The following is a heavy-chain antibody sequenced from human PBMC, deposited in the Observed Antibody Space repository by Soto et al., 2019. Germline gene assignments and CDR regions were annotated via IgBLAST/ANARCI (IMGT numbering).Heavy chain of an antibody. V-gene: IGHV1-18*04. CDR1: GYTFSSSA. Sequence: QVRLVPSGHEVKQPEASVKVSCKASGYTFSSSAISWARRAPGQGPEWMGWISSSGVTNYAQTFQGRVTLTVYSSTTTAYMEVRSLSTADTAIYYCARDHGGYGTFDCWGQGTLVTVSS. D-gene: IGHD5-12*01. CDR2: ISSSGVT. CDR3: ARDHGGYGTFDC. J-gene: IGHJ4*02.